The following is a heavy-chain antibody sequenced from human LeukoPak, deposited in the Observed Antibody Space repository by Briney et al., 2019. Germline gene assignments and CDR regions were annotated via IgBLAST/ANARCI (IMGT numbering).Heavy chain of an antibody. V-gene: IGHV3-30-3*01. CDR2: ISYDGSNK. CDR3: ARAPETPYGDYFEYFQH. CDR1: GFTFSSYA. J-gene: IGHJ1*01. Sequence: GGSLRLSCAASGFTFSSYAMHWVRQAPGKGLEWVAVISYDGSNKYYADSAKGRFTISRDNSKNTLYLQMNSLRAEDTAVYYCARAPETPYGDYFEYFQHWGQGTLVTVSS. D-gene: IGHD4-17*01.